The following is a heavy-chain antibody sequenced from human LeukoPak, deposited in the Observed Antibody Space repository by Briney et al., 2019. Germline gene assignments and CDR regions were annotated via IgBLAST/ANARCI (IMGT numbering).Heavy chain of an antibody. Sequence: SQTLSLTCALSGDSVSSNSAAWDWLRQSPSRGLEWLGRTYYRSKWYSDYAVSVRSRISINPDTSKNQFSLQLNSVTPEDTAVYFCARDDGSYNSWGQGTLVTVSS. D-gene: IGHD1-26*01. CDR2: TYYRSKWYS. CDR3: ARDDGSYNS. J-gene: IGHJ4*02. V-gene: IGHV6-1*01. CDR1: GDSVSSNSAA.